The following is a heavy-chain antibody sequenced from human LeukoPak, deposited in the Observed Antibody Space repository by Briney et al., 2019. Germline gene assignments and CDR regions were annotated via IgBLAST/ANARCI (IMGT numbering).Heavy chain of an antibody. D-gene: IGHD6-6*01. CDR2: MYYSGST. CDR3: AGEIADRPDYFDY. Sequence: PSETLSLTCTVSGGSISSYYWSWIRQPPGKGLEWIGYMYYSGSTNYNPSLKSRVTVSVDTSKNQFSLKLSSVTAAATAVYYCAGEIADRPDYFDYWGQGTLVTVSS. CDR1: GGSISSYY. J-gene: IGHJ4*02. V-gene: IGHV4-59*01.